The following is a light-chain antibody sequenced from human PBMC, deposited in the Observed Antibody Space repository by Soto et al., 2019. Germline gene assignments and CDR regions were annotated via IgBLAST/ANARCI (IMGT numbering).Light chain of an antibody. V-gene: IGLV2-14*01. CDR2: DVS. CDR3: SSYKSSSTLPYV. J-gene: IGLJ1*01. CDR1: SSDVGGYNY. Sequence: QSALTQPASVSGSPGQSITISCTGTSSDVGGYNYVSWYQQHPGKAPKLMIYDVSNRPSGVSNRFSGSKSGNTASLTISGLQAEEEADYYCSSYKSSSTLPYVFGTGTKVTVL.